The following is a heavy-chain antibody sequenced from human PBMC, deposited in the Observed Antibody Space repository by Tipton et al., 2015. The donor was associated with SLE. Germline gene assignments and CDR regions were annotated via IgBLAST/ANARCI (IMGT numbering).Heavy chain of an antibody. D-gene: IGHD3-3*01. Sequence: LRLSCTVSGGPITSYHWSWIRQPPGKEPEWIGNVYFSGSSQYNPSLKSRVAISADTSNNQFSLELRSVTAADTAMYFCARGFFHDYWSAEQGRKSFYFDNWGQGALVTVSS. CDR3: ARGFFHDYWSAEQGRKSFYFDN. J-gene: IGHJ4*02. V-gene: IGHV4-59*01. CDR2: VYFSGSS. CDR1: GGPITSYH.